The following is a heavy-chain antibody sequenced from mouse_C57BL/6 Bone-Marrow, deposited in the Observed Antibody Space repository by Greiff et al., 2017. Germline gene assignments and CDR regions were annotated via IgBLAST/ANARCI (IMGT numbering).Heavy chain of an antibody. CDR2: IDPENGVT. CDR1: GFNIKDDY. D-gene: IGHD2-1*01. Sequence: EVQGVESGAELVRPGASVKLSCTASGFNIKDDYMHWVKQRPEQGLEWIGWIDPENGVTEYASKFQGKATITADTSSNTAYLQLSSLTSEDTAVYYCTGLLYPHYFDYWGQGTTLTVSS. CDR3: TGLLYPHYFDY. V-gene: IGHV14-4*01. J-gene: IGHJ2*01.